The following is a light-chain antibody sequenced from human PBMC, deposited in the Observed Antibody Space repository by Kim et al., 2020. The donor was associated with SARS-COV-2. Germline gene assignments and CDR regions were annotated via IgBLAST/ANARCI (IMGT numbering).Light chain of an antibody. CDR3: QQYNSYSQT. CDR2: KAS. Sequence: ASVGDRVTITCRASQSISSWLAWYQQKPGKAPKLLIYKASSLERGVPSRFSGSGSGTEFTLTISSLQPDDFATYYCQQYNSYSQTFGQGTKLEI. J-gene: IGKJ2*01. V-gene: IGKV1-5*03. CDR1: QSISSW.